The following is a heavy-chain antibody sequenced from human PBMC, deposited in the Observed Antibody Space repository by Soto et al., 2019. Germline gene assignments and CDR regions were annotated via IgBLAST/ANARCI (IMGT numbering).Heavy chain of an antibody. V-gene: IGHV3-23*01. CDR3: AKHPAHANIVVAVAASYYYGMYV. Sequence: PGGSLRLSCAASGFTFSSYAMSWVRQAPGKGLEWVSAISGSGGSTYYADSVKGRFTISRDNSKNTLYLQMNSLRAEDTAVYYCAKHPAHANIVVAVAASYYYGMYVWGQGTTVTVS. J-gene: IGHJ6*02. CDR2: ISGSGGST. CDR1: GFTFSSYA. D-gene: IGHD2-15*01.